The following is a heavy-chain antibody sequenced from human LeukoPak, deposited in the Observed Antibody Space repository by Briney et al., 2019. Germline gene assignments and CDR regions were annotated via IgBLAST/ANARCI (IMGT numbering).Heavy chain of an antibody. V-gene: IGHV3-48*02. CDR2: ISSSSSTI. CDR3: ARVRGGFCYDY. Sequence: AGGSLRLSCAASGFTFSSYSMNWVRQAPGKGLEWVSYISSSSSTIYYADSVKGRFTISRDNAKNSLYLQMSSLRDEDTAVYYCARVRGGFCYDYWGQGTLVTVSS. D-gene: IGHD5-24*01. CDR1: GFTFSSYS. J-gene: IGHJ4*02.